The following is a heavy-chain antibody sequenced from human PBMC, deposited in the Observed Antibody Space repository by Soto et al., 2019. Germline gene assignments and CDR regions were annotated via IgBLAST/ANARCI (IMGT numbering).Heavy chain of an antibody. CDR2: IWYDGSKT. D-gene: IGHD4-17*01. CDR1: GFAFSGYG. V-gene: IGHV3-33*01. J-gene: IGHJ4*02. CDR3: VRDPATVTSYFDY. Sequence: PGGSLRLSCAASGFAFSGYGMHWVRQAPGKGLERVALIWYDGSKTYHADSVKGRFAISRDDSKSTLFLQMSSLRVDDTAVYYCVRDPATVTSYFDYWGQGALVTVSS.